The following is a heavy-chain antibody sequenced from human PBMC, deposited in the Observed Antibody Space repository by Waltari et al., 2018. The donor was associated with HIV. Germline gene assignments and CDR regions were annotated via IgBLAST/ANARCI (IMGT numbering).Heavy chain of an antibody. Sequence: EVQLLESGGGLVQPGGSLRLSCSASAFTFRTYDMSWVRQAPGKGLEWVSSISGSGGSTYYADSVKGRFTVSRDNSKDTLFLQMNSLRAEDTALYYCAKEGIIVITDAFDIWGQGTMVIVSS. CDR1: AFTFRTYD. V-gene: IGHV3-23*01. D-gene: IGHD3-22*01. CDR3: AKEGIIVITDAFDI. CDR2: ISGSGGST. J-gene: IGHJ3*02.